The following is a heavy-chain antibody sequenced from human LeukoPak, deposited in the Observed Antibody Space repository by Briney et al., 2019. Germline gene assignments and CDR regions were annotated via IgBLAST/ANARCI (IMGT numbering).Heavy chain of an antibody. CDR2: IIPIFGTA. Sequence: GASVKVSCKASGGTFSSYAISWVRQAPGQGLEWMGGIIPIFGTANYAQKFQGRVTITADESTSTAYMELSSLRSEDTAVYYCARKAAGYDFWSGTSFDYWGQGTLVTVSS. J-gene: IGHJ4*02. D-gene: IGHD3-3*01. CDR1: GGTFSSYA. CDR3: ARKAAGYDFWSGTSFDY. V-gene: IGHV1-69*13.